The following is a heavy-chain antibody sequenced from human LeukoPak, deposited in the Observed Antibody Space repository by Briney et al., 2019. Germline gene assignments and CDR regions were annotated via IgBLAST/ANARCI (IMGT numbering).Heavy chain of an antibody. CDR1: RYTFSSYD. CDR3: ARGTPYCSSASCYNY. V-gene: IGHV1-8*01. J-gene: IGHJ4*02. Sequence: GASVKVSCKASRYTFSSYDINWVRQAPGQGLEWMGWMNPNSGNTGYAQKFQGRVTMTRDTSITTAYMELSSLRSEDTAVYYCARGTPYCSSASCYNYWGQGTLVTVSS. D-gene: IGHD2-2*02. CDR2: MNPNSGNT.